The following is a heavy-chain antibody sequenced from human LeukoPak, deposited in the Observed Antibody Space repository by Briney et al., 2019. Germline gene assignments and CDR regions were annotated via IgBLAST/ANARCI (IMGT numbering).Heavy chain of an antibody. CDR3: AKDVFELYDIYDH. V-gene: IGHV3-23*01. CDR1: GFTFSNYA. CDR2: ISGSGGST. Sequence: PGGSLRLSCTASGFTFSNYAMSWVRQAPGKGLEWVSAISGSGGSTFNADSVKGRFTISRDNSENTLYLQMNSLRAEDTAIYYCAKDVFELYDIYDHWGQGTLVTVSS. D-gene: IGHD3-9*01. J-gene: IGHJ4*02.